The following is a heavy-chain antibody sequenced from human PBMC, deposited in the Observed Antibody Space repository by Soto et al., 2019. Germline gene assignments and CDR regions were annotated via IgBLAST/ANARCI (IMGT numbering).Heavy chain of an antibody. V-gene: IGHV1-18*01. CDR3: ARETRSTSTSNCYGMDV. CDR2: ISGYNGNT. CDR1: GYTFTSYG. J-gene: IGHJ6*02. Sequence: QVQLVQSGAEVKKPGASVKVSCKASGYTFTSYGISWVRQAPGQGLEWMGWISGYNGNTNYAQKLQGRVTMTTDTPTSTAYMELRGLRSDDTAVYYCARETRSTSTSNCYGMDVWGQGTTVTVS. D-gene: IGHD6-6*01.